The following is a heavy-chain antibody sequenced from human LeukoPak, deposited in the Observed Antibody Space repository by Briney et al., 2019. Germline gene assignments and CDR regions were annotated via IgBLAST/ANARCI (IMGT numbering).Heavy chain of an antibody. CDR2: ISGSGGST. CDR1: GFTFSSYA. J-gene: IGHJ4*02. Sequence: GGSLRLSCAASGFTFSSYAVSWVRQAPGKGLEWVSAISGSGGSTYYADSVKGRFTISRDNSKNSLHLQMSSLTVEDTAVYYCARDLSSRDAFWGQGTLVIVSS. CDR3: ARDLSSRDAF. D-gene: IGHD6-13*01. V-gene: IGHV3-23*01.